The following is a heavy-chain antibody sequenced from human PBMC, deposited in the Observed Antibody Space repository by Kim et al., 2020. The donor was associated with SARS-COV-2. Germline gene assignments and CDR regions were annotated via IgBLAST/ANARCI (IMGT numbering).Heavy chain of an antibody. Sequence: DSVKGRFTTTKDNAKNTLYLQMNSLRGEDTAVYYCAKRYCSGWNCALFDCWGQGTLVTVSS. J-gene: IGHJ4*02. D-gene: IGHD2-15*01. V-gene: IGHV3-23*01. CDR3: AKRYCSGWNCALFDC.